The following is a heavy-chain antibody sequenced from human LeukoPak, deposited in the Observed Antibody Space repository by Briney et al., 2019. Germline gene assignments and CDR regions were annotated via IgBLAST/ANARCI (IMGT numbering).Heavy chain of an antibody. D-gene: IGHD2-15*01. J-gene: IGHJ4*02. V-gene: IGHV1-69*02. Sequence: GASVKVSCKASGGTFSSYTISWVRQAPGQGLEWMGRIIPILGIANYAQKFQGRVTITADKSTSTAYMELSSLRSEDTAVYYCARGPDRQVVAAVDYWGQGTLVTASS. CDR1: GGTFSSYT. CDR2: IIPILGIA. CDR3: ARGPDRQVVAAVDY.